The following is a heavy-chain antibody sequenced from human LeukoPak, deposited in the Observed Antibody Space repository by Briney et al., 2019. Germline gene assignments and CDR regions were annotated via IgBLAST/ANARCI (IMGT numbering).Heavy chain of an antibody. V-gene: IGHV4-38-2*02. CDR1: GYSISSGYY. Sequence: PSETLSLTCTVSGYSISSGYYWGWIRQPPGKGLEWIGSGSTYYNPSLKSRVTISVDTSKNQFSLKLSSVTAADTAVYYCARHDTGYGGNGRGFDYWGQGTLVTVSS. CDR2: SGST. CDR3: ARHDTGYGGNGRGFDY. J-gene: IGHJ4*02. D-gene: IGHD4-23*01.